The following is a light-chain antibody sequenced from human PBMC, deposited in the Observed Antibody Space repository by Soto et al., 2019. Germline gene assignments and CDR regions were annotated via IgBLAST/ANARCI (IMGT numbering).Light chain of an antibody. Sequence: EIVLTQSPGPLSLSPGERATLSCRASQSVSSSYLAWYQQKPGQAPRLLIYGASSRATGIPDRFSGSGSGTDFTLTISRLEPEDCAVYYCQQYGSSRGFTFGPGTKVDIK. CDR2: GAS. CDR3: QQYGSSRGFT. J-gene: IGKJ3*01. V-gene: IGKV3-20*01. CDR1: QSVSSSY.